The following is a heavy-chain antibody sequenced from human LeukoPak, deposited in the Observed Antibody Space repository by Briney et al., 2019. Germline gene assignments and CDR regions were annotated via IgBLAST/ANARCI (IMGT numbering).Heavy chain of an antibody. D-gene: IGHD5-12*01. J-gene: IGHJ6*03. CDR1: GFTFSSYA. V-gene: IGHV3-23*01. Sequence: GGSLRLSCAASGFTFSSYAMSWVRQAPGKGLEWVSGISGSGGSTNYADSVKGRFTISRDNSKNTLYLQMNSLRAEDTAVYYCAKRRYSDYGDYYYMDVWGKGTTVTVSS. CDR2: ISGSGGST. CDR3: AKRRYSDYGDYYYMDV.